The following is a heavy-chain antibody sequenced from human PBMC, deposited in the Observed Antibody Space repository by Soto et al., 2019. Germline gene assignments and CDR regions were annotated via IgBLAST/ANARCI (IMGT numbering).Heavy chain of an antibody. Sequence: HPGGSLRLSCAASGFTFSSYWMSWVRQAPGKGLEWVANIKQDGSEKYYVDSVKGRFTISRDNAKNSLYLQMNSLRAEDTAVYYCARSESGEPGAPYYYYGMDVWGQGTTVTVSS. CDR1: GFTFSSYW. D-gene: IGHD3-10*01. CDR3: ARSESGEPGAPYYYYGMDV. J-gene: IGHJ6*02. V-gene: IGHV3-7*01. CDR2: IKQDGSEK.